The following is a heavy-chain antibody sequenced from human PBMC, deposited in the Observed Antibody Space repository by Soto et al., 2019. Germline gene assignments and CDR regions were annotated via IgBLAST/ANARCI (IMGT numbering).Heavy chain of an antibody. D-gene: IGHD3-16*02. J-gene: IGHJ3*02. V-gene: IGHV1-69*13. CDR1: AATFSSSA. CDR2: IIPIFGTA. CDR3: AREPSQISFGEVNVRDAFDI. Sequence: SVKLSCKASAATFSSSAISLVRQAPVQGLEWMGGIIPIFGTANYAQKFQGRVTITADESTSTAYMELSSLRSEDTAVYYCAREPSQISFGEVNVRDAFDIWSQGTMDTGSS.